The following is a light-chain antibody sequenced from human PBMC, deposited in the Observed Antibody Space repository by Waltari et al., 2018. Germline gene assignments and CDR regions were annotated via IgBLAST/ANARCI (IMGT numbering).Light chain of an antibody. CDR3: QQYDNLPIT. J-gene: IGKJ5*01. V-gene: IGKV1-33*01. CDR2: DAS. CDR1: QDISNY. Sequence: DIQMTQSPSSLSASVGDRVTITCQASQDISNYLNLYQQKPGKAPKLLIYDASNLETGVPSRFSGSGSGTDFTFTISSLQPKDIATYYCQQYDNLPITFGQGTRLEIK.